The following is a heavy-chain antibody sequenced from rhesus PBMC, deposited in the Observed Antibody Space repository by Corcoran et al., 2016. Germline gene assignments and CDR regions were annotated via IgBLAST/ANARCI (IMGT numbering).Heavy chain of an antibody. V-gene: IGHV4-73*01. CDR3: ASAENSNYFDY. CDR2: IYGNSAST. J-gene: IGHJ4*01. CDR1: GGSIRGYYS. Sequence: QVQLQQWGEGLVKPSETLSLTCAVYGGSIRGYYSWSWIRPPPGKGLEWIGYIYGNSASTKYNPSLENRVTISKDTSKNQFSLRLSSVTAADTAVYYCASAENSNYFDYWGQGVLVTVSA. D-gene: IGHD4-23*01.